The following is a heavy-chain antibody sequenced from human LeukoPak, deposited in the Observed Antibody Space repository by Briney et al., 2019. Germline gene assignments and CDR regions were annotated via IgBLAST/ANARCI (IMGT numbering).Heavy chain of an antibody. Sequence: ERSLRLSCAASGFTFSSYAMHWVRQAPGKGLEWVAVIPYDGSNKYYADSVKGRFTISRDNSKNTLYLQMNSLRAEDTAVYYCARDAAPSILRYFDWLLSGQNYFDYWGQGTLVTVSS. CDR2: IPYDGSNK. V-gene: IGHV3-30-3*01. D-gene: IGHD3-9*01. CDR3: ARDAAPSILRYFDWLLSGQNYFDY. CDR1: GFTFSSYA. J-gene: IGHJ4*02.